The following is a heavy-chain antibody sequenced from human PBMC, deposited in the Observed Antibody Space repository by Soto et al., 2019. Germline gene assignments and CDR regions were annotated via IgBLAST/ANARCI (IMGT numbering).Heavy chain of an antibody. V-gene: IGHV3-74*01. CDR2: INSDGSSI. Sequence: GGPLRVSCAALGGTFSSYWMHWVRQAQGKGLVWVSRINSDGSSINYADSVKGRFTISRDNAKNTLYLQMNSLRAEDTAVYYCASWFRFAYYYSFMDVWGKGTTVTVSS. CDR3: ASWFRFAYYYSFMDV. J-gene: IGHJ6*03. CDR1: GGTFSSYW. D-gene: IGHD3-10*01.